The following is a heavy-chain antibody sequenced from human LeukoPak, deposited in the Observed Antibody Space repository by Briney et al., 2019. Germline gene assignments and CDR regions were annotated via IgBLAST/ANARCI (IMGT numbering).Heavy chain of an antibody. J-gene: IGHJ5*02. V-gene: IGHV5-51*01. CDR1: GYSFTSYW. CDR2: IYPGDSDT. Sequence: GESLKISCKGSGYSFTSYWIGWVRQMPGKGLEWMGIIYPGDSDTRYSPSFQGQVTISADKSISTAYLQWSSLKASDTAMYYCARPLIAAAGTVGWFDPWGQGTLVTVSS. CDR3: ARPLIAAAGTVGWFDP. D-gene: IGHD6-13*01.